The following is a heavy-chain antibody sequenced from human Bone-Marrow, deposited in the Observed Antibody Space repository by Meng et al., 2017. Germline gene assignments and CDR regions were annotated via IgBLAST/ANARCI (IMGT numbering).Heavy chain of an antibody. CDR1: GYTFTGYY. D-gene: IGHD2-15*01. J-gene: IGHJ5*02. V-gene: IGHV1-2*06. CDR3: ARSHFVVVVAATGIDWFDP. Sequence: QVQLVQSGAEVRKPGASVKVSCKDSGYTFTGYYMHWVRQAPGQGLEWMGRINPNSGGTNYAQKFQGRVTMTRDTSISTAYMELSRLRSDDTAVYYCARSHFVVVVAATGIDWFDPWGQGTLVTVSS. CDR2: INPNSGGT.